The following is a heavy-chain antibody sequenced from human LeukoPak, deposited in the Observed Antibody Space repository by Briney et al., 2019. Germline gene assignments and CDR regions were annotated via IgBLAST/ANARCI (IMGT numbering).Heavy chain of an antibody. Sequence: PSETLSLTCTASGGSSSSYYWSWIRQPPGKGPEWIRYSHYSGNTNYNPSLKSRVTILLDTSKNQFSLKLTSVTAADTAVYYCARGKSYGDYDYWGQGALVTVSS. D-gene: IGHD4-17*01. V-gene: IGHV4-59*01. J-gene: IGHJ4*02. CDR2: SHYSGNT. CDR3: ARGKSYGDYDY. CDR1: GGSSSSYY.